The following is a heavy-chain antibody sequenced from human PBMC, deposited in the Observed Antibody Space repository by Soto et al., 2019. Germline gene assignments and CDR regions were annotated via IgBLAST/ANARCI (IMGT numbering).Heavy chain of an antibody. D-gene: IGHD6-19*01. Sequence: PGGSLRLSCAASGFTFSSYAMSWVRQAPGKGLEWVSAISGSGGSTYYADSVKGRFTISRDNSKNTLYLQMNSLRAEDTAEYYCAKDPLGSGWLTYFDYWGQGTLVTVSS. CDR2: ISGSGGST. J-gene: IGHJ4*02. CDR1: GFTFSSYA. V-gene: IGHV3-23*01. CDR3: AKDPLGSGWLTYFDY.